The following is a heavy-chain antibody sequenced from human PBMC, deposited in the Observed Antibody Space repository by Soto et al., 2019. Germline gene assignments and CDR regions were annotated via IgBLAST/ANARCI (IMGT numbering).Heavy chain of an antibody. CDR1: GGSFSGYY. D-gene: IGHD4-17*01. Sequence: SETLSLTCAVYGGSFSGYYWSWIRKPQGKGLEWIGEINHSGSTNYNPSLKSRVTISVDTSKNQFSLKLSSVTAADTAVYYCARGGLHGDSFNWFDPWGQGTLVTVSS. CDR3: ARGGLHGDSFNWFDP. J-gene: IGHJ5*02. CDR2: INHSGST. V-gene: IGHV4-34*01.